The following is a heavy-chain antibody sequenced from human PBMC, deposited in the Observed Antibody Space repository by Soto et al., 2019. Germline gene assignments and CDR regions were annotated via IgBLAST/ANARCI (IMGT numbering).Heavy chain of an antibody. D-gene: IGHD3-16*01. CDR1: GFTFGSYG. CDR2: ISYDGRDK. V-gene: IGHV3-30*18. Sequence: GGSLRLSCAASGFTFGSYGMHWVRQAPGKVPEWVAGISYDGRDKNYLDSVKGRFTISRDNSKSTLYLQMNNLRPADTSVYYCAKAGGGEFDYWGQGILVTV. CDR3: AKAGGGEFDY. J-gene: IGHJ4*02.